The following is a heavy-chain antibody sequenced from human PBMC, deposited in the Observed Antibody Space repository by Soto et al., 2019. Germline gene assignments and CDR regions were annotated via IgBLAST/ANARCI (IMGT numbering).Heavy chain of an antibody. V-gene: IGHV4-34*01. CDR2: INDSVNT. CDR3: ARGWGDFDA. J-gene: IGHJ5*02. D-gene: IGHD2-21*01. CDR1: GASLSDNY. Sequence: QVHLQPWGAGLLKPSETLSLTCAVYGASLSDNYCNWLRQPPGKGLEWIGEINDSVNTNYNPSLSGGVTISIDTCKNDMSVNLRSVSASDTGVYYCARGWGDFDAWGQGTPVTVSS.